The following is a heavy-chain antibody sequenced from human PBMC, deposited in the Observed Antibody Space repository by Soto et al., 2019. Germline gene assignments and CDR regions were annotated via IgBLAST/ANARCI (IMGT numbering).Heavy chain of an antibody. CDR3: AREITGGSAMYFDY. CDR2: VSHSGST. D-gene: IGHD2-15*01. Sequence: WTWIRQHPGKGLEWIGYVSHSGSTYYSPSLKGRVTTSIDTSKNQFSLRLTSVTAADAAIYYCAREITGGSAMYFDYWGQGILVTVSS. J-gene: IGHJ4*02. V-gene: IGHV4-31*02.